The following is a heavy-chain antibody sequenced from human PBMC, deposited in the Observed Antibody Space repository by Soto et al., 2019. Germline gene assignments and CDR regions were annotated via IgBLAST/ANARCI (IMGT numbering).Heavy chain of an antibody. CDR3: AKDQGSSWYEIDY. V-gene: IGHV3-23*01. CDR2: ISGSGGST. CDR1: GFTFSNYA. Sequence: EVQLLESGGGLVQPGGSLRLSCAASGFTFSNYAVTWVRQAPGKGLEWVSTISGSGGSTYYADSVKGRFTISRDNSKNTLYLQMNSLRVEDTAVYYCAKDQGSSWYEIDYWGQGTLVIVSS. J-gene: IGHJ4*02. D-gene: IGHD6-13*01.